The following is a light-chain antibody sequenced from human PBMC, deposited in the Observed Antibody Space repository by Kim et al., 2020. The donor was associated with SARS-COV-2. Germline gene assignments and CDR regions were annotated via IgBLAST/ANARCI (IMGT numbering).Light chain of an antibody. Sequence: GQRVTIAFSGSTSNTGSNKVNWYQQVPGTAPQLLIFSNNQRPSGVPDRVSGSKSGTSASLTISGLQSEDEADYYCGTWDGSLNGRVFGGGTQLTVL. V-gene: IGLV1-44*01. CDR3: GTWDGSLNGRV. CDR2: SNN. CDR1: TSNTGSNK. J-gene: IGLJ3*02.